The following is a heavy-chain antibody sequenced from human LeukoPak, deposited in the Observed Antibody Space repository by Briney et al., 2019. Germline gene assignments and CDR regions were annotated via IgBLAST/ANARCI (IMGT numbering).Heavy chain of an antibody. V-gene: IGHV3-21*01. Sequence: PGGSLRLSCAASGFTFSSYSMNWVRQAPGKGLECVSSISSSSSYIYYADSVKGRFTISRDNAKNSLYLQMNSLRAEDTAVYYCARDQIAAAGYNWSDPWGQGTLVTVSS. CDR3: ARDQIAAAGYNWSDP. CDR1: GFTFSSYS. CDR2: ISSSSSYI. J-gene: IGHJ5*02. D-gene: IGHD6-13*01.